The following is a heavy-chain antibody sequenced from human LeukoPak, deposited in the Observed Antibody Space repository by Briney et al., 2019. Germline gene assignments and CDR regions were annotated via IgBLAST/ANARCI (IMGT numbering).Heavy chain of an antibody. J-gene: IGHJ4*02. Sequence: PGGSLRLSCAPSGFSFSSYWMTWVRQAPGKGLEWVANIKQDGSEKYYVDSLKGRFTISRDNAKNSLYLHVNSLRAEDTAVYYCARYSGSYHTFDYWGQGTLVTVSS. D-gene: IGHD1-26*01. CDR1: GFSFSSYW. CDR2: IKQDGSEK. V-gene: IGHV3-7*01. CDR3: ARYSGSYHTFDY.